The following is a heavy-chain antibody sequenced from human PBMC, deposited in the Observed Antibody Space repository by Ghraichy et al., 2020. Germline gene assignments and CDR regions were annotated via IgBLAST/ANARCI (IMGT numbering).Heavy chain of an antibody. CDR1: GGSISSSSHY. CDR2: IYHNGNT. V-gene: IGHV4-39*01. CDR3: ARISDSSEYNWFDP. J-gene: IGHJ5*02. Sequence: SETLSLTCIVSGGSISSSSHYLGWIRQPPGKGLELIGIIYHNGNTHYNPSLKSRVTISVDTSKSQFSLKLNSVTAADTAVYYCARISDSSEYNWFDPWGQGTLVTVSS. D-gene: IGHD3-22*01.